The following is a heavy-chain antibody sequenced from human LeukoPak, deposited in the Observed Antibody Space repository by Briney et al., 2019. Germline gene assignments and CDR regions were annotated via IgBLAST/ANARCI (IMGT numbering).Heavy chain of an antibody. D-gene: IGHD3-22*01. J-gene: IGHJ4*02. Sequence: GGSLRLSCAASGFTFSSYAMSWVRQAPGKGLEWVSAISGSGGSTYYADSVKGRFTISRDNSKNTLYLQMNSLRAEDTAVYYCAKEGRGLIFNYYDSSGYYYDYWGQGTLVTVSS. V-gene: IGHV3-23*01. CDR2: ISGSGGST. CDR1: GFTFSSYA. CDR3: AKEGRGLIFNYYDSSGYYYDY.